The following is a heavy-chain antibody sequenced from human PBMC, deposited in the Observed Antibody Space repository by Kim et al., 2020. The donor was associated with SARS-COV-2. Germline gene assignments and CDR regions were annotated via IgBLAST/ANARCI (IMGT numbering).Heavy chain of an antibody. CDR3: ARGDRVATIFHYYYYMDV. J-gene: IGHJ6*03. D-gene: IGHD5-12*01. CDR2: IYYSGST. CDR1: GGSISSYY. V-gene: IGHV4-59*01. Sequence: SETLSLTCTASGGSISSYYWSWIRQPPGKGLEWIGYIYYSGSTKYNPYLKSRVTISVETSKNQSPLQLSSVTAADTAAYYCARGDRVATIFHYYYYMDV.